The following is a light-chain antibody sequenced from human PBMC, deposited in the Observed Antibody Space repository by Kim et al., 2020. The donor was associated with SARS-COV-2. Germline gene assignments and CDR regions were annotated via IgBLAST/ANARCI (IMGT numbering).Light chain of an antibody. CDR3: QSYDTSLGGYV. J-gene: IGLJ1*01. CDR2: DSN. Sequence: RVTSSCTGSRSNIGAGYNVHWYQELPGAAPKLLIYDSNKRPSGVPDRFSGSKSGTSASLAITGLQAEDEADYYCQSYDTSLGGYVFGTGTKVTVL. V-gene: IGLV1-40*01. CDR1: RSNIGAGYN.